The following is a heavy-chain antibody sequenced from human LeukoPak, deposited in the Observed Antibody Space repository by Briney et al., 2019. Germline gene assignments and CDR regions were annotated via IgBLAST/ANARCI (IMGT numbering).Heavy chain of an antibody. J-gene: IGHJ1*01. V-gene: IGHV3-7*01. D-gene: IGHD2-2*01. CDR3: ASPYCSSTTCYPRTFHH. CDR2: IKQDGSEK. CDR1: GFTFSSNW. Sequence: GGSLRLSCAASGFTFSSNWMSWVRQAPGKGLEWVANIKQDGSEKYYVDSVKGRFTISRDNAENSLYLQMNSLRAEDTAVYYCASPYCSSTTCYPRTFHHWGQGTLVTVSS.